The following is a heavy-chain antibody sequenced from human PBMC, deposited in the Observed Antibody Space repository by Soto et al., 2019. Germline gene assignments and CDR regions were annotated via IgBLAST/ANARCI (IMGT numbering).Heavy chain of an antibody. CDR1: GGSISSGVYY. V-gene: IGHV4-31*03. CDR3: ARSGYSYGPNPLLY. D-gene: IGHD5-18*01. Sequence: QVQLQESGPGLVKPSQTLSLTCTVSGGSISSGVYYWSWFRQHPGKGVEWIGYIYYSGSSYYNPSLKSRVTISVDTSKNQFSLKLSSVTAADTAVYYCARSGYSYGPNPLLYWGQGTLVTVSS. J-gene: IGHJ4*02. CDR2: IYYSGSS.